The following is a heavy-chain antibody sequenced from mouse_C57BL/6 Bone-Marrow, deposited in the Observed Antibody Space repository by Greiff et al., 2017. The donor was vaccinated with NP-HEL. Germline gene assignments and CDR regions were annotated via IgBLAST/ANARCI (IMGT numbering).Heavy chain of an antibody. Sequence: QVQLKQPGAELVKPGASVKLSCKASGYTFTSYWMHWVKQRPGRGLEWIGRIDPNSGGTKYNEKFKSKATLTVDKPSSTAYMQLSSLTSEDSAVYYCARERVYYYGSSPPWFAYWGQGTLVTVSA. V-gene: IGHV1-72*01. J-gene: IGHJ3*01. CDR2: IDPNSGGT. CDR3: ARERVYYYGSSPPWFAY. CDR1: GYTFTSYW. D-gene: IGHD1-1*01.